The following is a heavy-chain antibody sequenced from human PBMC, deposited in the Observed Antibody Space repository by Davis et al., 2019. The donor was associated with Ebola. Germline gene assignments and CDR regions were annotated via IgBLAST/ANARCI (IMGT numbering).Heavy chain of an antibody. V-gene: IGHV1-18*04. J-gene: IGHJ4*02. CDR1: GYTFTSYG. CDR3: ARAGKEWELSLAY. CDR2: ISTYNGNT. D-gene: IGHD1-26*01. Sequence: AASVKVSCKASGYTFTSYGISWVRQAPRQGLEWMGWISTYNGNTTFAQKLQGRVTMTTDTSTSSAYMELRSLRSDDTAVYYCARAGKEWELSLAYWGQGNLVTVSS.